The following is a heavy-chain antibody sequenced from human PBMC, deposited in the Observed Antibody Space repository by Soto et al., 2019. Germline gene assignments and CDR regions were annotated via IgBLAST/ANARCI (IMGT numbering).Heavy chain of an antibody. V-gene: IGHV3-30*18. CDR1: GFTFSSYG. J-gene: IGHJ4*02. CDR2: ISYDGSNK. Sequence: PEGSLRRSCAASGFTFSSYGMHWVRQAPGKGLEWVAVISYDGSNKYYADSVKGRFTISRDNSKNTLYLQMNSLRAEDTAVYYCAKSCSGGSCNDYWGQGTLVTVSS. CDR3: AKSCSGGSCNDY. D-gene: IGHD2-15*01.